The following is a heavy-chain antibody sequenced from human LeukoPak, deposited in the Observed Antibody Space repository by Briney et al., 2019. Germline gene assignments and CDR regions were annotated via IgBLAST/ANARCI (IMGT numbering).Heavy chain of an antibody. CDR1: GFTFSTYG. CDR2: IWYVGSNK. V-gene: IGHV3-30*02. Sequence: GGSLRLSCAASGFTFSTYGMHWVRQAPGKGLEWVTFIWYVGSNKYYADSVKGRFTISRDNSKNTLYLQMNSLRAEDTAMYYCARKSTSFGLFDYWGQGTVVIVSS. J-gene: IGHJ4*02. CDR3: ARKSTSFGLFDY. D-gene: IGHD2-2*01.